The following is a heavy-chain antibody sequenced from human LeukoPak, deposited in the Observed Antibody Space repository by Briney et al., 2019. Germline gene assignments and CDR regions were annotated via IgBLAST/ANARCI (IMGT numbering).Heavy chain of an antibody. CDR2: IWYDGSNK. Sequence: GGSLRLSSAASGFTFSSYGMHWVRQAPGKGLEWVAVIWYDGSNKYYADSVKGRFTISRDNSKNTLYLQMNSLRAEDTAVYYCAIAHHYYDSSGLFDYWGQGTLVTVSS. CDR1: GFTFSSYG. D-gene: IGHD3-22*01. J-gene: IGHJ4*02. V-gene: IGHV3-33*01. CDR3: AIAHHYYDSSGLFDY.